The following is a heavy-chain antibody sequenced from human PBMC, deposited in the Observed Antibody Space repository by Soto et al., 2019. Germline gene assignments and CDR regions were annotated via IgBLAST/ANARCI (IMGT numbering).Heavy chain of an antibody. D-gene: IGHD4-17*01. Sequence: PGGSLRLSCAASGFTFSSYWMSWVRQAPGKGLEWVANIKQDGSEKYYVDSVKGRFTISRDNAKNSLYLQMNSLRAEDTAVYYCARGATVTWVGYSYYYMDVWGKGTTVTVSS. V-gene: IGHV3-7*01. CDR2: IKQDGSEK. CDR1: GFTFSSYW. J-gene: IGHJ6*03. CDR3: ARGATVTWVGYSYYYMDV.